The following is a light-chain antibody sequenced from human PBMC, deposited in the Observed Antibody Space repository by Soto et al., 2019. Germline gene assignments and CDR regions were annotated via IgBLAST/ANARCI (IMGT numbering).Light chain of an antibody. CDR2: RDH. CDR1: RYDIGSNT. J-gene: IGLJ2*01. CDR3: AAWDDSLNGYVV. Sequence: QSVLTQPPSASGTPGQRVTISCSGRRYDIGSNTVNWYQQVPGTAPRLLIHRDHQRPSGVHDRFSGSKSGTSASLAISGLQSEDEADYYCAAWDDSLNGYVVFGGGTKLTVL. V-gene: IGLV1-44*01.